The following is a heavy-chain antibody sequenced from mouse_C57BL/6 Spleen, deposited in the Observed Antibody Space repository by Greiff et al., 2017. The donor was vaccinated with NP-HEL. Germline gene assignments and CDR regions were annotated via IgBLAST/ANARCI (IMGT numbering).Heavy chain of an antibody. D-gene: IGHD1-1*01. CDR3: ARGEITTVVADYAMDY. J-gene: IGHJ4*01. CDR2: IHPNSGST. V-gene: IGHV1-64*01. CDR1: GYTFTSYW. Sequence: QVQLQQPGAELVKPGASVKLSCKASGYTFTSYWMHWVKQRPGQGLEWIGMIHPNSGSTNYNEKFKSKATLTVDKSSSTAYMQLSSLTSEDSAVYYCARGEITTVVADYAMDYWGQGTSVTVSS.